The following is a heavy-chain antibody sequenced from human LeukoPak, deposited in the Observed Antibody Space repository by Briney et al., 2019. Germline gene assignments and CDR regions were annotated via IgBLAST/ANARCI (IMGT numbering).Heavy chain of an antibody. CDR1: GFTFSSHG. Sequence: GGSLRLSCAASGFTFSSHGMHWVRQAPGKGLEWVAVIWYDGSNKHYADSVKGRFTISRDNSKNTLYLQMNSLRAEDTAVYFCARGYGSGSPLYYYYGMDVWGKGTTVTVSS. V-gene: IGHV3-33*01. J-gene: IGHJ6*04. CDR2: IWYDGSNK. CDR3: ARGYGSGSPLYYYYGMDV. D-gene: IGHD3-10*01.